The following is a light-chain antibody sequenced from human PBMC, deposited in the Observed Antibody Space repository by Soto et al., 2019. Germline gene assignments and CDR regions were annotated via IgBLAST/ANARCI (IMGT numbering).Light chain of an antibody. CDR1: KGIGSD. CDR2: ATF. CDR3: VQHNSYPRT. V-gene: IGKV1-17*02. J-gene: IGKJ1*01. Sequence: DIQMTQSPSSLSASVGDRVTITCRASKGIGSDAGWYQQKPGKPPKRLIYATFILQSGIPSRFSGGGSGTEFTLTISNLQPEDFATYYCVQHNSYPRTFGQGTRVEMK.